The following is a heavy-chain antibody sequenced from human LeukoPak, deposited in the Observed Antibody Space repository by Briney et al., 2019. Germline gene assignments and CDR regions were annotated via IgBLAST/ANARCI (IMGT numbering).Heavy chain of an antibody. D-gene: IGHD4-17*01. J-gene: IGHJ5*02. V-gene: IGHV3-30*04. CDR2: ISYDGSNK. Sequence: PGGSLRLSCAASGFTFSSYAMHWVRQAPGKGLEWVAVISYDGSNKYYADSVKGRFTISRDNSKNTLYLQMNSLRAEDTAVYYCARDPRPRTTVTTLGWFDPWGQGTLVTVSS. CDR3: ARDPRPRTTVTTLGWFDP. CDR1: GFTFSSYA.